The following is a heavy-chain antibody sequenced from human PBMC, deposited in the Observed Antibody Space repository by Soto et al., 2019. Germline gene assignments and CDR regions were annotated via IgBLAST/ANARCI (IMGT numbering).Heavy chain of an antibody. CDR1: GGSISSYY. CDR3: ARDAVVPALIPNNYCYYGMDV. V-gene: IGHV4-59*01. CDR2: IYYSGST. J-gene: IGHJ6*02. Sequence: KTSETLSLTCTVSGGSISSYYWSWIRQPPGKGLEWIGYIYYSGSTNYNPSLKSRVTISVDTSKNQFSLKLSSVTAADTAVYYCARDAVVPALIPNNYCYYGMDVWGQGTTVTVSS. D-gene: IGHD2-2*01.